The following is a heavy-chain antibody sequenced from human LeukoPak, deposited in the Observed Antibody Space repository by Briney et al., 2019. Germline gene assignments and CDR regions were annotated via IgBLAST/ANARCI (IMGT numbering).Heavy chain of an antibody. D-gene: IGHD2-15*01. CDR3: ARDRYCSGGSCYSGGRGY. V-gene: IGHV3-48*01. CDR2: ISSSSSTI. Sequence: GGSLRLSCAASGFTFSSYYMNWVRQAPGKGLEWVSYISSSSSTIYYADSVKGRFTISRDNAKNSLHLQMNSLRAEDTAVYYCARDRYCSGGSCYSGGRGYWGQGTLVTVSS. J-gene: IGHJ4*02. CDR1: GFTFSSYY.